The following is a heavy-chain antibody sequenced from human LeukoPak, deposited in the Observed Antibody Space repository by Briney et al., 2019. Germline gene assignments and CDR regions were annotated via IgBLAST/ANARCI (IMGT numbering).Heavy chain of an antibody. CDR3: AREKQKYSSGWYCLDY. Sequence: GGSLRLSCAASGFKFSDYYMTWIRQAPGKGLEWVSYISSSGSFTNYADSVKGRFTISRDNAKSSLYLQMNNLRAEDTAVYYCAREKQKYSSGWYCLDYWGQGTLVTVSS. J-gene: IGHJ4*02. V-gene: IGHV3-11*06. D-gene: IGHD6-19*01. CDR1: GFKFSDYY. CDR2: ISSSGSFT.